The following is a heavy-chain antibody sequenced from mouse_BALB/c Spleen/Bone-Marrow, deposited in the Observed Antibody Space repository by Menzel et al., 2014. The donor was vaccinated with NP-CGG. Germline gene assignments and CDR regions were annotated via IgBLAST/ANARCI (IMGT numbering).Heavy chain of an antibody. CDR2: ITPSTGYI. CDR3: ARPRFAY. Sequence: QVHVKQSGAELAKPGASVKMSCKASGYTFTSYWMHWIKQRLGQGLEWIGYITPSTGYIEYNQKFKDKATLTADKSSSTAYMQLSSLTSEDSAVYYCARPRFAYWGQGTLVTVSA. V-gene: IGHV1-7*01. CDR1: GYTFTSYW. J-gene: IGHJ3*01.